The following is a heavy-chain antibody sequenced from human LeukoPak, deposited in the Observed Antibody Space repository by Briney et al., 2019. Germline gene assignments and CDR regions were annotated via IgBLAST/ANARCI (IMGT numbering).Heavy chain of an antibody. J-gene: IGHJ4*02. V-gene: IGHV4-59*01. Sequence: PSETLSLTCTVSGGSISSYYWSWIRQPPGKGLEWIGYIYYSGSTNYNPSLKSRVTISVDTSKNQFSLELSSVTAADTAVYYCARTVDTAMAPFDYWGQGTLVTVSS. CDR3: ARTVDTAMAPFDY. CDR1: GGSISSYY. CDR2: IYYSGST. D-gene: IGHD5-18*01.